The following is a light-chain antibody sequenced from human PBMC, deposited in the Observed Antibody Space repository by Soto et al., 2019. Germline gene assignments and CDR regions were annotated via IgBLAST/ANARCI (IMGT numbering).Light chain of an antibody. CDR2: GAS. V-gene: IGKV3-20*01. J-gene: IGKJ1*01. Sequence: EIVLTQSPGSLSLSPGQRATLSCRASQSVDSTFFAWYQKKPGQAPRLLIYGASKRDTGVPDRFSGSGSGTDFTLTLNSLESEYCGVYYCQQYMSSVTFGQGTKVEI. CDR1: QSVDSTF. CDR3: QQYMSSVT.